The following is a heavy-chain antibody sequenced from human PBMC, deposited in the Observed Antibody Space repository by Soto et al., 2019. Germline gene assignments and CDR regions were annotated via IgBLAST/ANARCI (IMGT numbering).Heavy chain of an antibody. Sequence: EVQLVESGGGLVKPGGSLRLSCAASGFTFSDYSMNWVRQAPGKGLAWVSSISSGSDYIYYADSVKGRFTISRDNAKNSLYLQLISLRAEDTAVYYCARGDYYYYGLDVWGQGTTVTVSS. CDR1: GFTFSDYS. CDR2: ISSGSDYI. CDR3: ARGDYYYYGLDV. J-gene: IGHJ6*02. V-gene: IGHV3-21*01.